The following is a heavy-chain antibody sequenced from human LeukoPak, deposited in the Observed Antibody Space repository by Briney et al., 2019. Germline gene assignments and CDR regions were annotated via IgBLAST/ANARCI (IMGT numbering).Heavy chain of an antibody. CDR2: IIPIFSTA. Sequence: SVKVSCKASGGTFSSYAISWVRLAPGQGLEWMGGIIPIFSTANYAQKFQGRVTITADESTSTAYMELSSLRSEDTAVYYCARGRCSSTSCYGAFDIWGQGTMVTVSS. CDR1: GGTFSSYA. J-gene: IGHJ3*02. V-gene: IGHV1-69*01. CDR3: ARGRCSSTSCYGAFDI. D-gene: IGHD2-2*01.